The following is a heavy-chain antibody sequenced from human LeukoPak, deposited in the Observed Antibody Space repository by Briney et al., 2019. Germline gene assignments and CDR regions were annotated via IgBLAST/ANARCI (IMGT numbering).Heavy chain of an antibody. Sequence: GGSLRLSCAASGFTFSSYSMNWVRQAPGKGLEWVSSISSSSSYIYYADSVKGRFTISRDNAKNSLYLQMNSLRAEGTAVYYCARAGYCSSTSCLPLRNFDYWGQGTLVTVSS. D-gene: IGHD2-2*01. V-gene: IGHV3-21*01. J-gene: IGHJ4*02. CDR1: GFTFSSYS. CDR2: ISSSSSYI. CDR3: ARAGYCSSTSCLPLRNFDY.